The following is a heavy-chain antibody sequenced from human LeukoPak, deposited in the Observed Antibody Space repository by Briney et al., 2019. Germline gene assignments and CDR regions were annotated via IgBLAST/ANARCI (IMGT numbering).Heavy chain of an antibody. CDR1: GFTFTKCA. V-gene: IGHV3-23*01. Sequence: GGSLRLSCVASGFTFTKCAMSWIRQAPGKGLEWVAIITATGGPAYYADSVKGRFTISRDNSRNTVYMQMDSLRAEDTAIYYCAGDRNSDWYSPLDYWGQGSQVTVSP. CDR3: AGDRNSDWYSPLDY. D-gene: IGHD6-19*01. J-gene: IGHJ4*02. CDR2: ITATGGPA.